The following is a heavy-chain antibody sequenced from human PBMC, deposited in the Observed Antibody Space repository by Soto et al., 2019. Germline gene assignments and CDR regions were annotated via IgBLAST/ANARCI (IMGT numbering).Heavy chain of an antibody. CDR3: GSPGPAYGEDYYYMDV. CDR2: ISYDGSNK. D-gene: IGHD4-17*01. CDR1: GFTFSSYG. J-gene: IGHJ6*03. Sequence: QVQLVESGGGVVQPGRSLRLSCTASGFTFSSYGMHWVRQAPGKGLEWVAVISYDGSNKYYADSVKGRFTISRDNSKNTLYLQMNSLRAEDTAVYYCGSPGPAYGEDYYYMDVWGKGTTVTVSS. V-gene: IGHV3-30*03.